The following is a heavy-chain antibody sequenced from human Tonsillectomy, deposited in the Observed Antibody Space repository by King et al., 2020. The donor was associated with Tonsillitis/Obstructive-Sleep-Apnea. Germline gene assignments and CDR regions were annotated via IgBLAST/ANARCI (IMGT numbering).Heavy chain of an antibody. Sequence: VQLVESGAEVKKPGASVKVSCKASGYTFTGYYMEWVRQAPGQGLEWMGWINPNSGGTKYAQKIQGRVTMTRDTSISTAYMELSRLRSDDTAVYYCADHDYENWYFDLWGRGTLVTVYS. CDR3: ADHDYENWYFDL. D-gene: IGHD4/OR15-4a*01. J-gene: IGHJ2*01. V-gene: IGHV1-2*02. CDR1: GYTFTGYY. CDR2: INPNSGGT.